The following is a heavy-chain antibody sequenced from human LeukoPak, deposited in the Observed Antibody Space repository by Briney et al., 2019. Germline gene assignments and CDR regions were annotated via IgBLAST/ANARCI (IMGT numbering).Heavy chain of an antibody. V-gene: IGHV4-30-4*08. CDR3: ARATRIIVVVPAANAPGAFDI. J-gene: IGHJ3*02. D-gene: IGHD2-2*01. CDR1: GGSISSGDYY. Sequence: PSQTLSLTCTVSGGSISSGDYYWSWIRQPPGKGLEWIGYIYYSGSTYYNPSLKSRVTISVDTSKNQFSLKLSSVTAADTAVYYCARATRIIVVVPAANAPGAFDIWGQGTMVTVSS. CDR2: IYYSGST.